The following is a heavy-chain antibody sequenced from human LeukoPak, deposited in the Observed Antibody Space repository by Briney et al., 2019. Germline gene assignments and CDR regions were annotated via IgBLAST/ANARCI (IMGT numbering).Heavy chain of an antibody. D-gene: IGHD5-24*01. J-gene: IGHJ4*02. CDR1: GFTFSSYD. CDR2: IWYDGSNI. CDR3: AREPTTLNGYSVSRRHHYFDH. V-gene: IGHV3-33*01. Sequence: GGSLRLSCAASGFTFSSYDMHWVRQAPGKGLEWVAVIWYDGSNINYGDSVKGRFAISRDSSRNTLYLQMNSLRAEDTALYYCAREPTTLNGYSVSRRHHYFDHWGQGALVIVSS.